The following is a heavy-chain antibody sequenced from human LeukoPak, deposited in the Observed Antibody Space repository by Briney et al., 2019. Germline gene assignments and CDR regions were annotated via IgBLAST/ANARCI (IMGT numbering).Heavy chain of an antibody. CDR2: ISGDGGST. Sequence: GGSLRLSCAASGFTFGDYAMHWVRQAPGKGLEWVSLISGDGGSTYYADSVKGRFTISRDNSKNSLYLQMNSLRTEDTALYYCAKDIGCRGSSWYPWCYYYGMDVWGQGTTVTVSS. V-gene: IGHV3-43*02. CDR3: AKDIGCRGSSWYPWCYYYGMDV. D-gene: IGHD6-13*01. J-gene: IGHJ6*02. CDR1: GFTFGDYA.